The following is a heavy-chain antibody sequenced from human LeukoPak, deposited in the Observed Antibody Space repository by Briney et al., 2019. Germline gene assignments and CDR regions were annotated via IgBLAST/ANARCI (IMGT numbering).Heavy chain of an antibody. Sequence: GGSLRLSCAASGFTFRSYSMNWVRQAPGKGLEWVSYISSSSSRIYYADSVKGRFTISRDNAENSLYLQMNSLRAEDTAVYYCAVNPRQGLASIHSLDYWGQGTLVTVSS. V-gene: IGHV3-48*01. J-gene: IGHJ4*02. CDR3: AVNPRQGLASIHSLDY. CDR2: ISSSSSRI. D-gene: IGHD3/OR15-3a*01. CDR1: GFTFRSYS.